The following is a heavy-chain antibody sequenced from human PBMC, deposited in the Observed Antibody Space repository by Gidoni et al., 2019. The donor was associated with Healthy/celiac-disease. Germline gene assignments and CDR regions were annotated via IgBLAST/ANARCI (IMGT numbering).Heavy chain of an antibody. CDR3: ARVAGWSRGPFFFDY. CDR1: GFTFSSYW. CDR2: IKQDGSEK. Sequence: EVQLVESGGGLVQPGGSLRLSCAASGFTFSSYWMSWVRQAPGKGLGWVANIKQDGSEKYYVDSVKGRFTISRDNAKNSLYLQMNSLRAEDTAVYYCARVAGWSRGPFFFDYWGQGTLVTVSS. D-gene: IGHD6-19*01. J-gene: IGHJ4*02. V-gene: IGHV3-7*01.